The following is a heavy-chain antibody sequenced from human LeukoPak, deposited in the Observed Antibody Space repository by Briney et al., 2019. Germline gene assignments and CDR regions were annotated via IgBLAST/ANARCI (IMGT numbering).Heavy chain of an antibody. CDR1: GFTFSSYW. CDR2: IKQDGSEK. CDR3: SATRSHFDD. Sequence: GGSLRLSCAASGFTFSSYWMSWVRQAPGKGLEWVTNIKQDGSEKYYVDSVKGRFTISRDNAKNSLYLQMNSLRAEDTAVYYCSATRSHFDDWGQGTLVTVSS. D-gene: IGHD1-14*01. J-gene: IGHJ4*02. V-gene: IGHV3-7*01.